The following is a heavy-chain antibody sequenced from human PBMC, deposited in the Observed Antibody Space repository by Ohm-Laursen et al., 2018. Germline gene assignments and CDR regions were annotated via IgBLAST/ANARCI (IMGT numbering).Heavy chain of an antibody. Sequence: ASVKVSCKASGHIYGIGWVRQAPGQGLEWMGWISVDSGNTNYAQKLQGRISLTTDSSTTTVHMELSSLRSDDTAVYFCATLRSLEWWFDIWGQGTLVTVSS. V-gene: IGHV1-18*01. CDR3: ATLRSLEWWFDI. CDR2: ISVDSGNT. J-gene: IGHJ5*02. D-gene: IGHD3-3*01. CDR1: GHIYG.